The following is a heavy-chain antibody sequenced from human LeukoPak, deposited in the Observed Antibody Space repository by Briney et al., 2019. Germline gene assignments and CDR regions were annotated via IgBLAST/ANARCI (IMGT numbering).Heavy chain of an antibody. CDR1: GFTFSNYA. D-gene: IGHD3-16*01. CDR2: IIGSSGST. Sequence: QPGGSLRLSCAASGFTFSNYAMSWVRQAPGKGLEWVSVIIGSSGSTFYADSVKGRFTIFRDNSKNTLYLQMNSLRAEDTAVYYCAKGGHHYVEIAYFDYWGQGTLVTVSS. CDR3: AKGGHHYVEIAYFDY. V-gene: IGHV3-23*01. J-gene: IGHJ4*02.